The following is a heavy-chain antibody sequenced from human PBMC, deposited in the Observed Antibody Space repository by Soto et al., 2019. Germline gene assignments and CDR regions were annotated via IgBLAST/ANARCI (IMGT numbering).Heavy chain of an antibody. CDR2: IYSGGST. CDR1: GFTVSSNY. J-gene: IGHJ6*03. D-gene: IGHD4-17*01. Sequence: GGSLRLSCAASGFTVSSNYMSWVRQAPGKGLEWVSVIYSGGSTYYADSVKGRFTISRDNSKNTLYLQMNSLRAEDTAVYYCARVTEDDTVTPLRDYNYMDVWGKGTTVTVSS. V-gene: IGHV3-66*01. CDR3: ARVTEDDTVTPLRDYNYMDV.